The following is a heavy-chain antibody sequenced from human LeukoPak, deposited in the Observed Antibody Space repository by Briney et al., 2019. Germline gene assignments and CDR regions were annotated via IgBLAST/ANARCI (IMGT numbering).Heavy chain of an antibody. CDR1: GYSISSGYY. J-gene: IGHJ5*02. CDR2: IYYSGST. Sequence: SETLSLTCTVSGYSISSGYYWSWIRQPPGKGLEWIGYIYYSGSTNYNPSLKSRVTISVDTSKNQFSLKLSSVTAADTAVYYCARVGVVVPAAINWFDPWGQGTLVTVSS. V-gene: IGHV4-61*01. D-gene: IGHD2-2*02. CDR3: ARVGVVVPAAINWFDP.